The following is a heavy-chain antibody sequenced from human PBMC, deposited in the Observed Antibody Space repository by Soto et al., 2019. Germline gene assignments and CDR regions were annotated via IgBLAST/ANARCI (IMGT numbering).Heavy chain of an antibody. CDR3: ARANFYGDYAYFDV. J-gene: IGHJ4*02. Sequence: SETLSLTCTVSDGSISSDTYYWSWIRQHPGKGLEWIGYIYYSGSTYYNPSLKSRVTMSVDTSKNRFSLRLSSVTAADTAVYYCARANFYGDYAYFDVWGQGTLVTVSS. V-gene: IGHV4-31*03. CDR2: IYYSGST. D-gene: IGHD4-17*01. CDR1: DGSISSDTYY.